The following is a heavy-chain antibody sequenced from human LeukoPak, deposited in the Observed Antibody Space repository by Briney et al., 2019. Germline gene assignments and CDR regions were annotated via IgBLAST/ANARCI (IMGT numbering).Heavy chain of an antibody. J-gene: IGHJ6*02. V-gene: IGHV3-53*01. Sequence: PGGSLRLSCSASGITVSSNYMSWVRQAPGKGPEWVSIIYSGGNTYYAESVKGRFTISRDNSKNTLYLQMSSLRVEDTAVYYCARMNYYGMDVWGQGTTVTVSS. CDR1: GITVSSNY. CDR2: IYSGGNT. CDR3: ARMNYYGMDV.